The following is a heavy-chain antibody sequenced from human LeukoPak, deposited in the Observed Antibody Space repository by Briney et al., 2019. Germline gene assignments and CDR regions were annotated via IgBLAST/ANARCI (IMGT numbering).Heavy chain of an antibody. CDR2: ISWDGGNT. Sequence: SGGSLRLSCAASGFTFDDYAIHWVRQPPGKGLEWVSLISWDGGNTYYADSVKGRFTISRDNSKNSLYLQMNSLRAEDTALYYCARDDYGSGSWNDYWGQGTLVTVSS. CDR3: ARDDYGSGSWNDY. V-gene: IGHV3-43D*03. D-gene: IGHD3-10*01. CDR1: GFTFDDYA. J-gene: IGHJ4*02.